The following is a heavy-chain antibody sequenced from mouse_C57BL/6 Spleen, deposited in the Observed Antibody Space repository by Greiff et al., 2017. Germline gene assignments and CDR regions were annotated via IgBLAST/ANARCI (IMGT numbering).Heavy chain of an antibody. Sequence: QVQLKQSGPELVKPGASVKISCKASGYTFTDYYINWVKQRPGQGLEWIGWIFPGSGSTYYNEKFKGKATLTVDKSSSTAYMLLSSLTSEDSAVYFCAKIDYYGSSYVRRAMDYWGQGTSVTVSS. D-gene: IGHD1-1*01. CDR3: AKIDYYGSSYVRRAMDY. CDR2: IFPGSGST. CDR1: GYTFTDYY. V-gene: IGHV1-75*01. J-gene: IGHJ4*01.